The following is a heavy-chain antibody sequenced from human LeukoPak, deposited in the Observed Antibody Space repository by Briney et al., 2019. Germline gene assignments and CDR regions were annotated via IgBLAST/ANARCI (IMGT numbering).Heavy chain of an antibody. CDR2: IYPGDSDT. Sequence: GESLKISCKSSGYSFSKYWIGWVRQMPGKGLEWMGIIYPGDSDTRYSPSFQGQVTISADKSISTAYLQWSSLKASDTAIYYCARRAPLSGESLDYWGQGTLVTVSS. J-gene: IGHJ4*02. CDR1: GYSFSKYW. CDR3: ARRAPLSGESLDY. V-gene: IGHV5-51*01. D-gene: IGHD4-17*01.